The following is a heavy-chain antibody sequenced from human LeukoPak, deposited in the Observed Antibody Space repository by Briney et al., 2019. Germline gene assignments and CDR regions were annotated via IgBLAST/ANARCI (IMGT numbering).Heavy chain of an antibody. CDR2: ISGSGGST. V-gene: IGHV3-23*01. CDR3: AKVGEGGWELLKEEFDY. J-gene: IGHJ4*02. D-gene: IGHD1-26*01. Sequence: PGGSLRLSCVASGFTFSDYGMHWVRQAPGKGLEWVSAISGSGGSTYYADSVKGRFTISRDNSKNTLYLQMNSLRAEDTAVYYCAKVGEGGWELLKEEFDYWGQGTLVTVSS. CDR1: GFTFSDYG.